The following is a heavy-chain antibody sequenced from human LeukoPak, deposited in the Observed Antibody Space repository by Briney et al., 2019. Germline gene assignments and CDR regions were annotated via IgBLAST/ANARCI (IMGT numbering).Heavy chain of an antibody. CDR1: GGSPSSGIHC. CDR2: ICHGGTT. D-gene: IGHD6-13*01. J-gene: IGHJ5*02. V-gene: IGHV4-39*01. CDR3: VRTRAAAGDL. Sequence: PSETLSLTCTVSGGSPSSGIHCWGWIRQPPGKELEWIGSICHGGTTHYHPLLKSRVTISGDTSKNQFSLKMTPVTAADTAVYYCVRTRAAAGDLWGQGTLVTVSS.